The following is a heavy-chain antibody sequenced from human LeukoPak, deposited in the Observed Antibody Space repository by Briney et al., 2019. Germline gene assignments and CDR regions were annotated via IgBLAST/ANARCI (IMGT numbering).Heavy chain of an antibody. CDR2: MNPNSGNT. D-gene: IGHD4/OR15-4a*01. CDR3: ARKNYGSNRWFDP. Sequence: ASVKVSCKASRYTFTSYDINWVRQATGQGLEWMGWMNPNSGNTGYAQKFQCRVTMTRNTSISTAYMELSSLRSEDTAVYYCARKNYGSNRWFDPWGQGTLVTVSS. CDR1: RYTFTSYD. V-gene: IGHV1-8*01. J-gene: IGHJ5*02.